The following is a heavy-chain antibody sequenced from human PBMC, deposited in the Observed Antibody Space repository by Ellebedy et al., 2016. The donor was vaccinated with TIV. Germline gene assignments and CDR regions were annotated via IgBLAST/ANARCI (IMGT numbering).Heavy chain of an antibody. CDR2: ISSGGDTI. V-gene: IGHV3-48*03. J-gene: IGHJ4*02. Sequence: GESLKISCAASGFTFSSYEMNWFRQAPRKGLDWVSYISSGGDTIYYADSVKGRFTVSRDDAKNSLYLQMNSLRAEDTALYFCARGSLPYFYGSGTYDPFDYWGQGTLVTVSS. D-gene: IGHD3-10*01. CDR3: ARGSLPYFYGSGTYDPFDY. CDR1: GFTFSSYE.